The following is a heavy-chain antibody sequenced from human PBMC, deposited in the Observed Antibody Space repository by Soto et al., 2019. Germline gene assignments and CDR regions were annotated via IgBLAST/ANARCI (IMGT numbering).Heavy chain of an antibody. V-gene: IGHV4-31*03. D-gene: IGHD1-1*01. Sequence: PSETLSLTCTVSGGSISSGGYYWSWIRQHPGKGLEWIGYIYYSGSTHYNPSLKSRVTISVDTSKNQFSLKLSSVTAADTAVYYCARSEFRNNLPRPNWFAPWGQGTMVTVSS. CDR1: GGSISSGGYY. J-gene: IGHJ5*02. CDR3: ARSEFRNNLPRPNWFAP. CDR2: IYYSGST.